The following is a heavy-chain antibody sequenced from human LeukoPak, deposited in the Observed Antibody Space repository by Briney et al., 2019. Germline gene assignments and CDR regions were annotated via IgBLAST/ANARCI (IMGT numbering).Heavy chain of an antibody. J-gene: IGHJ5*02. V-gene: IGHV5-51*01. Sequence: GESLKISCKGSGYPFPTYWIGWVRQMPGKGLEWMGIIYAGDSDTRYSPSFEGQVTNSVDKSISTAFLQWSSLKASDTAMYYCARMSANWFDPWGQGTLVTVSS. CDR3: ARMSANWFDP. CDR2: IYAGDSDT. CDR1: GYPFPTYW. D-gene: IGHD6-25*01.